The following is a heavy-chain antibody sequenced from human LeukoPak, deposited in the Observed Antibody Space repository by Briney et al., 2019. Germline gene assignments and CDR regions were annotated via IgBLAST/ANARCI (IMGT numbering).Heavy chain of an antibody. J-gene: IGHJ5*02. CDR2: LSGSGITT. CDR1: GFTFSNSA. D-gene: IGHD3-10*01. Sequence: GGSLRLSCAASGFTFSNSAMSWVRQAPGKGLEWVSTLSGSGITTYYADSVKGRFTISRDNSKNTLYLQMNSLRAEDTAVYYCARDIVELWFGERYNWFDPWGQGTLVTVSS. CDR3: ARDIVELWFGERYNWFDP. V-gene: IGHV3-23*01.